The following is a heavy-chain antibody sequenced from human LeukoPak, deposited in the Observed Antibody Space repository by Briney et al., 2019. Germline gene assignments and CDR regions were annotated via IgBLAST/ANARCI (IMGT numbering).Heavy chain of an antibody. CDR2: INPNSGGT. V-gene: IGHV1-2*02. J-gene: IGHJ3*02. CDR3: ARASPTENVIVDAFDI. Sequence: ASVRVSCKASGYTFIGYYIHWVRQAPGRGLEWMAWINPNSGGTSYAQNFQGRVTMTWDTSISSVYMELSRLRSDDTAVYYCARASPTENVIVDAFDIWGQGTMVTVSS. CDR1: GYTFIGYY. D-gene: IGHD2-15*01.